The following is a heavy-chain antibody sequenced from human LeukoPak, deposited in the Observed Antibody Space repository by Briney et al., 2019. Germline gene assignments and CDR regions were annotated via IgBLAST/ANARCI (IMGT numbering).Heavy chain of an antibody. CDR1: GFTFSSYG. CDR2: IRYDGSNK. Sequence: GGSLRLSCAASGFTFSSYGMHWVRQAPGKGLEWVAFIRYDGSNKYYADSVKGRFTISRDNSKSTLYLQMNSLRAEDTAVYYCAKDTTPPKAGFGPWGQGTLVTVSS. D-gene: IGHD1-14*01. CDR3: AKDTTPPKAGFGP. V-gene: IGHV3-30*02. J-gene: IGHJ5*02.